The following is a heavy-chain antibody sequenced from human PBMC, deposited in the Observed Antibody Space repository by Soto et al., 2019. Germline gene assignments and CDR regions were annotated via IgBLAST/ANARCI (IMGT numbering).Heavy chain of an antibody. CDR1: GYTFTNHA. D-gene: IGHD1-26*01. CDR2: INAGNGNT. CDR3: ATDSWVRGSKKWDFDY. J-gene: IGHJ4*01. V-gene: IGHV1-3*01. Sequence: QVQLVQSGAEVKKPGASVKVSCKASGYTFTNHAIYWVRQAPGQRLEWMGWINAGNGNTKYSQTFQGRVTLTRDTSASTAYMELSSLRSEDTAVYYCATDSWVRGSKKWDFDYWGQGTRVTVSS.